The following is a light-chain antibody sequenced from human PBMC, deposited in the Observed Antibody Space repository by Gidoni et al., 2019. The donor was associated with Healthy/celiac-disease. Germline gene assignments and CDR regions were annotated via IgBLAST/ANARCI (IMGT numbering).Light chain of an antibody. CDR2: GAS. CDR3: QQYGSSPQT. Sequence: EIVLTPSPGTLSLSPGERATLSCRASQSVSSSYLAWYQQKPGQAPRLLLYGASSRATGIPDRVSGSGSGTDFTLTISRLEPEDFAVYYCQQYGSSPQTFXQXTKVEIK. CDR1: QSVSSSY. J-gene: IGKJ1*01. V-gene: IGKV3-20*01.